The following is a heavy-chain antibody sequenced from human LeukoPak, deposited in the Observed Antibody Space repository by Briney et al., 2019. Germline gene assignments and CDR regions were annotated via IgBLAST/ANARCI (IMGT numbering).Heavy chain of an antibody. D-gene: IGHD2-8*02. J-gene: IGHJ4*02. V-gene: IGHV4-39*01. CDR2: IYYSGST. CDR3: ARRGGGLYWSEFDY. CDR1: GGSISSSSYY. Sequence: SETLSLTCTVSGGSISSSSYYWGWIRQPPGKGLEWIGSIYYSGSTYYSPSLKSRVTISVDTSKNQFSLKLSSVTAADTAVYYCARRGGGLYWSEFDYWGQGTLVTVSS.